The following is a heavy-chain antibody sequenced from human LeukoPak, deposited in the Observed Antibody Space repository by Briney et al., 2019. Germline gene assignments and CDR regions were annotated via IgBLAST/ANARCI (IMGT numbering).Heavy chain of an antibody. Sequence: GGSLRLSCAASGFTFSSYGMHWVRQAPGKGLEWVAVISYDGSNKYYADSVKGRFTISRDNSKNTLYLQMNSLRAEDTAVYYCAKLYSSSSSVDYWGQRTLVTVSS. CDR2: ISYDGSNK. J-gene: IGHJ4*02. V-gene: IGHV3-30*18. D-gene: IGHD6-6*01. CDR3: AKLYSSSSSVDY. CDR1: GFTFSSYG.